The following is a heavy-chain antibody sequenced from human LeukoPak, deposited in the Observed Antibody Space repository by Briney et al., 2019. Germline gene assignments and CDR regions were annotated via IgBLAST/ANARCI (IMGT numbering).Heavy chain of an antibody. V-gene: IGHV4-34*01. Sequence: SETLSLTCAVYGGSFSGYYWSWIRQPPGKGLEWIGEINHSGSTYYNPSLKSRVTISVDTSKNQFSLKLSSVTAADTAVYYCARERVDNWNDPYLFDYWGQGTLVTVSS. CDR3: ARERVDNWNDPYLFDY. CDR2: INHSGST. D-gene: IGHD1-20*01. J-gene: IGHJ4*02. CDR1: GGSFSGYY.